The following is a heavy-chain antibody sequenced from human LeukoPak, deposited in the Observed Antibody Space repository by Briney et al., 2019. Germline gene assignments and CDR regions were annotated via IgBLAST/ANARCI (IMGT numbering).Heavy chain of an antibody. CDR2: IRSKSNSYAT. V-gene: IGHV3-73*01. D-gene: IGHD2-15*01. CDR3: TGSSKRYCSGEKCHSDYYYYGMDI. Sequence: HPGGSLRLSCAASGFSFSGSAMHWVRQASGKGLEWLGRIRSKSNSYATAYAASVNGRFTISRDDSKSTAYLQMDSLKAEDTAVYYCTGSSKRYCSGEKCHSDYYYYGMDIWGKGTTVTVSP. J-gene: IGHJ6*04. CDR1: GFSFSGSA.